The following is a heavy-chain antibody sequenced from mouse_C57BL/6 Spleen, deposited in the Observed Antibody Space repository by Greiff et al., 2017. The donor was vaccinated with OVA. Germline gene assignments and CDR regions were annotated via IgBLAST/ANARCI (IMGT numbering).Heavy chain of an antibody. CDR3: AMGMGNY. Sequence: EVQLQQSGPVLVQPGPSVKISCKASGFSFTDYYMHWVKQSHGKSLEWIGLVYPYNGGASYNHKIKGKGILTVDSSSSTPYIELNSLTSEDSAVYYCAMGMGNYWGQGTTLTVSS. J-gene: IGHJ2*01. CDR2: VYPYNGGA. D-gene: IGHD2-3*01. CDR1: GFSFTDYY. V-gene: IGHV1-36*01.